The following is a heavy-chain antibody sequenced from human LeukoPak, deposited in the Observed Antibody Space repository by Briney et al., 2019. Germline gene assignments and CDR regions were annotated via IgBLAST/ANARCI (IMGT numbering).Heavy chain of an antibody. CDR3: AKGWELGDS. CDR1: GFTFSSHA. CDR2: ISSSGGST. J-gene: IGHJ4*02. V-gene: IGHV3-23*01. D-gene: IGHD1-26*01. Sequence: SGGSLRLSCAASGFTFSSHAMSWVRQAPGKGLEWVSVISSSGGSTYYADSVKGRFTISRDNFKNTLYLQMNSLRVEDTAVYYCAKGWELGDSWGQGTLVTVSS.